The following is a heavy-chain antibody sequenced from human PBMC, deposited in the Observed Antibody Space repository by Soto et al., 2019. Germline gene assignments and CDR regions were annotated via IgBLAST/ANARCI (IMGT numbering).Heavy chain of an antibody. CDR1: GFTFSSYG. D-gene: IGHD3-22*01. CDR3: AKLDTDYDSSGHYGMDV. V-gene: IGHV3-33*06. Sequence: GGSLRLSCAASGFTFSSYGMHWVRQAPGKGLEWVAVIWYDGSNKYYADSVKGRFTISRDNSKNTLYLQMNSLRAEDTAVYYCAKLDTDYDSSGHYGMDVWGQGTTVTVSS. CDR2: IWYDGSNK. J-gene: IGHJ6*02.